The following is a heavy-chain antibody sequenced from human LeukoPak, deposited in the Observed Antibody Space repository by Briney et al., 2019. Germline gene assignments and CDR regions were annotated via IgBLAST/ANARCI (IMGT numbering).Heavy chain of an antibody. D-gene: IGHD2-2*01. J-gene: IGHJ3*02. CDR3: ARDAVGGAFDI. V-gene: IGHV1-2*02. CDR1: GYTFTGYY. CDR2: INPNSGST. Sequence: ASVNISCKASGYTFTGYYIHWVRQPPGQGLEWMGWINPNSGSTNYAQKFQGRVNMTRDTSISTAYMELSRLKSDDTAVFYCARDAVGGAFDIWGQGTMVTVSS.